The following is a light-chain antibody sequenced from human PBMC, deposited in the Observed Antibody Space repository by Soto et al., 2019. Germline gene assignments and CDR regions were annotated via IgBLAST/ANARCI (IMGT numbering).Light chain of an antibody. V-gene: IGKV1-9*01. Sequence: DIQLTQSPSFLSASVGDRVTITFLASQAIISSLAWYQHNPGKAPKLLIYAASTLQNGVPSSFSGSGSGTEFTLTISSLQPEEFATYYCQHLNDYRYTFGQGTKVEIK. J-gene: IGKJ2*01. CDR2: AAS. CDR3: QHLNDYRYT. CDR1: QAIISS.